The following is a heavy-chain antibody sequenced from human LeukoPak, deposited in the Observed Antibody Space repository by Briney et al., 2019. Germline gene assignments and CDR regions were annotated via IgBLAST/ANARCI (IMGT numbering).Heavy chain of an antibody. CDR1: GGSISSGGYS. V-gene: IGHV4-30-2*01. D-gene: IGHD3-3*01. J-gene: IGHJ3*02. CDR2: IYHSGST. CDR3: ARHGASSSYDFWSGYYLDAFDI. Sequence: PSETLSLTCAVSGGSISSGGYSWSWIRQPPGKGLEWIGYIYHSGSTYYNPSLKSRVTISVDRSKNQFSLKLSSVTAADTAVYYCARHGASSSYDFWSGYYLDAFDIWGQGTMVTVSS.